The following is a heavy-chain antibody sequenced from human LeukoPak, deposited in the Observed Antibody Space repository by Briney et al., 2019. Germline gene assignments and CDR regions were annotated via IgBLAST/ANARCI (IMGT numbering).Heavy chain of an antibody. Sequence: SETLSLTCTVSGGSISSYYWSWIRQPPGKGLEWIGYIYYSGSTNYNPSLKSRVTISVDTSKNQFSLKLSSVTAADTAVYYCARGGITIFGVVNTRGAFDIWGQGTMVTVSS. CDR1: GGSISSYY. D-gene: IGHD3-3*01. J-gene: IGHJ3*02. CDR2: IYYSGST. CDR3: ARGGITIFGVVNTRGAFDI. V-gene: IGHV4-59*01.